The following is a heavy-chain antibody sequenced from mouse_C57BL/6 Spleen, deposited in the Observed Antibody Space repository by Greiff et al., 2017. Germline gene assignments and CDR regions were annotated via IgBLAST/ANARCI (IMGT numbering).Heavy chain of an antibody. V-gene: IGHV1-81*01. CDR3: ARNDYEGDYAMDY. D-gene: IGHD2-4*01. CDR1: GYTFTSYG. CDR2: IYPRSGNT. J-gene: IGHJ4*01. Sequence: VQLVESGAELARPGASVKLSCKASGYTFTSYGISWVKQRTGQGLEWIGEIYPRSGNTYYNEKFKGKATLTADKSSSTAYMELRSLTSEDSAVYFCARNDYEGDYAMDYWGQGTSVTVSS.